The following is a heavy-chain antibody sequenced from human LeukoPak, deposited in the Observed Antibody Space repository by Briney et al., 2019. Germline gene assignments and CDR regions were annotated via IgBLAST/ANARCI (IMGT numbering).Heavy chain of an antibody. D-gene: IGHD6-13*01. J-gene: IGHJ3*01. CDR3: AKDRSSSSWFDGYDF. CDR2: IRGSGGTT. V-gene: IGHV3-23*01. CDR1: GFIFSTCA. Sequence: GGCLRLSCTASGFIFSTCAMSWVRQAPGKGLEWGSAIRGSGGTTYYADSVKGRFTISRDNSKNTLFLQMNSLRAEDTAVYYCAKDRSSSSWFDGYDFWGQGTMVTVSS.